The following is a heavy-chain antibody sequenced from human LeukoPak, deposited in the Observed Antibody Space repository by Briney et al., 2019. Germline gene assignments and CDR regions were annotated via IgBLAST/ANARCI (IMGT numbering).Heavy chain of an antibody. CDR1: GFTFSSHW. V-gene: IGHV3-7*01. Sequence: GGSLRLSCTGSGFTFSSHWMSWVRQAPRGGREWVANIKEDGSETYYLDSVKGRFTISRDNAKNSLYLQMNSLRAEDTAVYHCARTYGSGDYFIYTGLDPWGQGTLVTVSS. J-gene: IGHJ5*02. CDR3: ARTYGSGDYFIYTGLDP. CDR2: IKEDGSET. D-gene: IGHD3-10*01.